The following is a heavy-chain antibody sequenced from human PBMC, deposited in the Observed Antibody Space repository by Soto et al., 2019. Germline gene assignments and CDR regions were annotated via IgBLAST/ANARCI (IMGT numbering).Heavy chain of an antibody. CDR1: GFTFGSYA. CDR3: AKATGYDILTGLIGDLDY. J-gene: IGHJ4*02. D-gene: IGHD3-9*01. V-gene: IGHV3-30*18. CDR2: ISHDGRNK. Sequence: QVQLVQYGGGVVQPGRSLRLSCAASGFTFGSYAMHWVRQAPGKGLEWVAVISHDGRNKDYVDSVKGRFTISSDTSKNTLSLQMNSLRVEDTAVYYCAKATGYDILTGLIGDLDYWGPGTLVTVSS.